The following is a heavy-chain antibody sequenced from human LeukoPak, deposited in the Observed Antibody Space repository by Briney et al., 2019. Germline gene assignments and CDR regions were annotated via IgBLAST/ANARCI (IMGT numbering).Heavy chain of an antibody. Sequence: GESLKISCRGSGYSSTTYWIGWVRQMPGKGLEWMGIIHPGDYDTRYTPSFQGQVTMSAEKSINTASLQWSSLKASDTAIYYCARRQGCSSTSCPPDYWGQGTLVTVS. D-gene: IGHD2-2*01. J-gene: IGHJ4*02. V-gene: IGHV5-51*01. CDR1: GYSSTTYW. CDR2: IHPGDYDT. CDR3: ARRQGCSSTSCPPDY.